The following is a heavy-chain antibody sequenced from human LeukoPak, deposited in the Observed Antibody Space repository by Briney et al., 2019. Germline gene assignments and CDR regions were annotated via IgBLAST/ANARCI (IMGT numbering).Heavy chain of an antibody. D-gene: IGHD3-3*01. CDR3: ARGFLEWLRYDY. V-gene: IGHV4-39*01. CDR1: GGSISSSSYY. Sequence: SETLSLTCTVSGGSISSSSYYWGWIRQPPGKGLEWIGSIYYSGSTYYNPSLKSRVTISVDTSKNQFSLKLSSVTAADTAVYYCARGFLEWLRYDYWSQGALVTVSS. J-gene: IGHJ4*02. CDR2: IYYSGST.